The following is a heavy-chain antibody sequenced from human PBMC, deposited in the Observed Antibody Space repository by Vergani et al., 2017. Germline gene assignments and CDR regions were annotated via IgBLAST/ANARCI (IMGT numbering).Heavy chain of an antibody. D-gene: IGHD1-14*01. J-gene: IGHJ4*02. CDR2: IYYTEST. CDR1: GGSIRSHY. Sequence: QEQLQESGPGLVKPSETLSLTCTVSGGSIRSHYWSWIRKPPGKGLEWIGYIYYTESTKYNPSLKSPVTMSVDTSKNQFSLNLSSVTAADTAMYYCARSRAAPPDIYLFDYWGQGTLVTVSS. V-gene: IGHV4-59*11. CDR3: ARSRAAPPDIYLFDY.